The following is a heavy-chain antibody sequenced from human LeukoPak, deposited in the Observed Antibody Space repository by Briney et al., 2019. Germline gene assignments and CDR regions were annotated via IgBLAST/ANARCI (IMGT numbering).Heavy chain of an antibody. J-gene: IGHJ4*02. V-gene: IGHV1-2*02. Sequence: ASVKVSCKASGYTFTDYYIHWVRQAPGQGLVWMGWINPNSGGTNYAQKFQGRVTMTRDTSMSTAYMELSGLRSDDTAVYYCSRDSGYCSGGSCWYFDFWGQGTLVTVSA. CDR1: GYTFTDYY. CDR2: INPNSGGT. CDR3: SRDSGYCSGGSCWYFDF. D-gene: IGHD2-15*01.